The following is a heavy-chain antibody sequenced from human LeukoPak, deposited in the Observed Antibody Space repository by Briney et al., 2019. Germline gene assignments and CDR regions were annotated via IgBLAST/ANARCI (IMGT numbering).Heavy chain of an antibody. CDR1: GFTFSSYA. Sequence: GGSLRLSCAASGFTFSSYAMSWVRQAPGKGLEWVSAISGSGGSTYYADSVKGRFTISRDNSKNTLYLQMNSLRAEDTAVYYCAKLPSYYYYYYMDVWGKGTTVTVSS. V-gene: IGHV3-23*01. J-gene: IGHJ6*03. CDR3: AKLPSYYYYYYMDV. CDR2: ISGSGGST.